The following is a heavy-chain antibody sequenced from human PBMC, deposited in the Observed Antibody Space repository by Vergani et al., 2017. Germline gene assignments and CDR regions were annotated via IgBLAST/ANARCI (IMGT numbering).Heavy chain of an antibody. CDR2: ISGSGGST. CDR3: AKDITILGRGFDY. D-gene: IGHD3-9*01. J-gene: IGHJ4*02. Sequence: EVQLLESGGGLVQPGGSLRLSCAASGFTFSSYAMSCVRQAPGKGLEWVSAISGSGGSTYYADSVKGRFTISRDNSKNTLYLQMNSLRAEDTAVYYCAKDITILGRGFDYWGQGTLVTVSS. CDR1: GFTFSSYA. V-gene: IGHV3-23*01.